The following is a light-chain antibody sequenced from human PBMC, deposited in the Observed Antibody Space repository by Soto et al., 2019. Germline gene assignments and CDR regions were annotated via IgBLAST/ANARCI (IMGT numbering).Light chain of an antibody. Sequence: EIVLTQSPDTLSLSPGERATLSCRASQSVSSSYLGWYQQTAGQPPRLLIYATSNTATGIPDRFSSSGGGTDIPLTISILEPEVSAIYYCQQYMYSRLTFGQGTKVDIK. CDR1: QSVSSSY. CDR3: QQYMYSRLT. CDR2: ATS. J-gene: IGKJ1*01. V-gene: IGKV3-20*01.